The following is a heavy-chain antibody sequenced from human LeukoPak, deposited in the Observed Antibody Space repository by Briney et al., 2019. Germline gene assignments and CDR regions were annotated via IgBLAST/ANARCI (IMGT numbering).Heavy chain of an antibody. CDR2: IKSKADGATT. Sequence: PGGSLRLSCAASGFIFSNAYMSWARQSPGKGLEWIGRIKSKADGATTDYAALVKGRFTISRDDSKNTLSLEMNSLKSEDTAVYYCTNQGVVRYTYGGHWGQGTLVTVSS. V-gene: IGHV3-15*01. CDR1: GFIFSNAY. D-gene: IGHD5-18*01. J-gene: IGHJ4*02. CDR3: TNQGVVRYTYGGH.